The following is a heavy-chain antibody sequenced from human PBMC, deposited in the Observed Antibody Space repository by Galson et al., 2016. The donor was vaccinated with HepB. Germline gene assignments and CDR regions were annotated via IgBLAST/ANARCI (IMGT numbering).Heavy chain of an antibody. V-gene: IGHV4-34*01. J-gene: IGHJ4*02. CDR3: AKRRKHSGSDFDS. CDR1: GGSFSGYY. D-gene: IGHD6-19*01. CDR2: INAAAYS. Sequence: SETLSLTCVVNGGSFSGYYWTWIRLPPLKGLEWIGEINAAAYSNYNPSLKSRVTISLDTPMNQFSLNLRSVTAADTGVYYCAKRRKHSGSDFDSWGQGTLVTVSS.